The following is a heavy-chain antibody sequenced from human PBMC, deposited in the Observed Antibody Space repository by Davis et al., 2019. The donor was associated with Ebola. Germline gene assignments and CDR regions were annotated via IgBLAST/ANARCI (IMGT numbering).Heavy chain of an antibody. CDR2: ISYDGSNK. V-gene: IGHV3-30*18. J-gene: IGHJ6*02. D-gene: IGHD3-3*01. CDR1: GFTFSYYG. Sequence: PGGSLRLSCAASGFTFSYYGVHWVRQAPGKGLEWVAVISYDGSNKYYADSVKGRSTISRDNSKNTLYLQINSLRAEDTAVYYCAKDQSSSDDDFWSGYYTASYYYYYGMDVWGQGTTVTVSS. CDR3: AKDQSSSDDDFWSGYYTASYYYYYGMDV.